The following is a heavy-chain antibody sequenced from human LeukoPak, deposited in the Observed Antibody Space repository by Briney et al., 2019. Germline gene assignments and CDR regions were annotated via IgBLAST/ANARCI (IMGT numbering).Heavy chain of an antibody. Sequence: SETLSLTCTVSSGSLTRYYWSWIRPPPGKGLDWVGYIYYTGSTYYNPSLKSRVTISVDTSKNQFSLKLSSVTAADTAVYYCARDHYDFWSGYYYYYYYMDVWGKGTTVTVSS. J-gene: IGHJ6*03. CDR1: SGSLTRYY. D-gene: IGHD3-3*01. CDR2: IYYTGST. V-gene: IGHV4-59*12. CDR3: ARDHYDFWSGYYYYYYYMDV.